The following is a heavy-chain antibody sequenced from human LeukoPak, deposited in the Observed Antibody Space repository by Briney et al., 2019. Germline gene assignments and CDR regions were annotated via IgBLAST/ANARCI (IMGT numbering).Heavy chain of an antibody. J-gene: IGHJ6*03. Sequence: QPAGKXLEWIGRIYTTATTNYHHSLKSRVTMSLDTSKNQFSLKLSSLTSADTAVYYCARLLWFGEFRHYYYMDVWGKGTTVTVSS. V-gene: IGHV4-4*07. CDR2: IYTTATT. CDR3: ARLLWFGEFRHYYYMDV. D-gene: IGHD3-10*01.